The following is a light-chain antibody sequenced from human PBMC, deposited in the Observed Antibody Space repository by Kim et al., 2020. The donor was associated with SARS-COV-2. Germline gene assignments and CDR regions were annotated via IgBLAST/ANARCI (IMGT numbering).Light chain of an antibody. Sequence: EIVLTQSPGTLSLSPGERATLSCRASQTINSNNLAWYQHKLGQAPRLLMYGTSSRATGIPDRFSGSGSGTDFTLTISRLEPEDLGIYYCQQYSGSPLYTFGQGTMLEI. CDR2: GTS. CDR3: QQYSGSPLYT. V-gene: IGKV3-20*01. J-gene: IGKJ2*01. CDR1: QTINSNN.